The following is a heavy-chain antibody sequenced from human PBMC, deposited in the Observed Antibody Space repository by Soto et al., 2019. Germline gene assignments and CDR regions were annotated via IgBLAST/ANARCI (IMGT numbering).Heavy chain of an antibody. CDR3: TRRKGQWGDAFEL. Sequence: QVRLVQSGAEVKKPGASVKVSCRASAYTFTEYGVTWVRQAPGQGLEWMGWINTYNGDTKYAQKFQGRVTMTPDTTTSTAYMELRSLRSDDTAVYYFTRRKGQWGDAFELWGQGTMVIVSS. J-gene: IGHJ3*01. V-gene: IGHV1-18*01. CDR2: INTYNGDT. CDR1: AYTFTEYG. D-gene: IGHD2-8*01.